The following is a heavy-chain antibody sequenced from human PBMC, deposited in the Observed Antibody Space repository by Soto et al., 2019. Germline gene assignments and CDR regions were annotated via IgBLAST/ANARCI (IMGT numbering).Heavy chain of an antibody. Sequence: QVQLVQSGAEVKKPGSSVKVSCKASGGTFSSYAISWVRQAPGQGLEWMXGIIPIFGTANYAQKFQGRVTITADESTSTAYMELSSLRSEDTAVYYCARESVGIAAAGTGYFQHWGQGTLVTVSS. J-gene: IGHJ1*01. CDR1: GGTFSSYA. D-gene: IGHD6-13*01. CDR2: IIPIFGTA. CDR3: ARESVGIAAAGTGYFQH. V-gene: IGHV1-69*12.